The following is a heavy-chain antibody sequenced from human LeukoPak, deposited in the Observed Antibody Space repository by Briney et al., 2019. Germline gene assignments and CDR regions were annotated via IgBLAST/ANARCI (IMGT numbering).Heavy chain of an antibody. V-gene: IGHV4-4*07. Sequence: SETLSLTCTVSGDSISSNYWSWIRQSAGKGLEWIGRIHISGSTNYSPSLKSRVTMSVDMSKNQLSLRVRSVTAADTAVYYCARDVSLSFDIWGQGTMVNV. CDR2: IHISGST. CDR3: ARDVSLSFDI. J-gene: IGHJ3*02. CDR1: GDSISSNY. D-gene: IGHD3-16*01.